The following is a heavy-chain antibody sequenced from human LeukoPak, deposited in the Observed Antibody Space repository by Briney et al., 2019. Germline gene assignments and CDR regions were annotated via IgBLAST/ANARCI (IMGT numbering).Heavy chain of an antibody. CDR3: ARENLRASGSYFFDY. V-gene: IGHV4-61*02. D-gene: IGHD3-10*01. J-gene: IGHJ4*02. CDR2: IYTSGST. CDR1: GFSIGSGSYY. Sequence: SQTLSLTCTASGFSIGSGSYYWGWIRPPAGKGLEWVGRIYTSGSTNYNPSLKRRVTMSVDTSKNQFSLKLTSVTAADTAVYYCARENLRASGSYFFDYWGQETLVTVSS.